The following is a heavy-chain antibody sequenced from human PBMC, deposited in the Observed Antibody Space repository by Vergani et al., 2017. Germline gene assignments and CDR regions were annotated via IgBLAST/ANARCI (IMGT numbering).Heavy chain of an antibody. CDR3: ASGKYYSDSTSHFRGRYFDV. V-gene: IGHV4-39*01. D-gene: IGHD3-16*01. J-gene: IGHJ2*01. Sequence: QMQLQESGPGLVKASETLSLTCTVSGDSIISRSYYWGWIRQPPGKGLEWIGSIYNSGNGDSSSSLKSRVTISAEPSKNQFSLRLTSVTAADTAVYYCASGKYYSDSTSHFRGRYFDVCGRGTLVTVPS. CDR2: IYNSGNG. CDR1: GDSIISRSYY.